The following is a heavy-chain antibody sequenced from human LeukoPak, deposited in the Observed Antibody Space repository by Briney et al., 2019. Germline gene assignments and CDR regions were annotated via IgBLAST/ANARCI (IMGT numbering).Heavy chain of an antibody. Sequence: GGPLRLSCAASGFTFSSYSMNWVRQAPGKGPEWVSYISSSSSTIYYADSVKGRFTISRDNAKNSLYLQMNSLRDEDTAVYYCARDLWIQLWTQGRDDYWGQGTLVTVSS. V-gene: IGHV3-48*02. CDR3: ARDLWIQLWTQGRDDY. CDR2: ISSSSSTI. D-gene: IGHD5-18*01. J-gene: IGHJ4*02. CDR1: GFTFSSYS.